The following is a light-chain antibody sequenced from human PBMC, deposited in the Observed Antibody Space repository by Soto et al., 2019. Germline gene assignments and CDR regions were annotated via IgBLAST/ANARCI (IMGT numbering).Light chain of an antibody. CDR2: GAS. Sequence: IVMTQSPGTLSVSPGERATLSCRASQTVSRHLAWYQQKPGQAPRLLIFGASTRATGIPDRFSGSGSGTDFTLTISFLQSEDFAVYYCQQYNTWPLITFGPGTRLDIK. J-gene: IGKJ5*01. CDR3: QQYNTWPLIT. CDR1: QTVSRH. V-gene: IGKV3-15*01.